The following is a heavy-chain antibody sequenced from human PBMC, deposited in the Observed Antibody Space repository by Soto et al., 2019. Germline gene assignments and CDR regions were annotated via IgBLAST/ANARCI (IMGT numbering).Heavy chain of an antibody. CDR2: MNPNSGDK. CDR3: ARGGRYLEWFPWFDP. CDR1: GYTFAIYN. V-gene: IGHV1-8*01. D-gene: IGHD3-3*01. Sequence: ASLKVSCKASGYTFAIYNIYCVRQVKGQGLEWMGWMNPNSGDKGYAQKFLDRVIMTRDTTIKTAYLELTSLTSEDTAVYYCARGGRYLEWFPWFDPWGQGTLVTVSS. J-gene: IGHJ5*02.